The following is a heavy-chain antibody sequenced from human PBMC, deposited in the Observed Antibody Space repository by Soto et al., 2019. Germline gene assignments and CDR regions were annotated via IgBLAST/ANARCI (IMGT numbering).Heavy chain of an antibody. CDR3: AKESMVRGVKDPFDH. Sequence: GGSLRLSCAASEFVFSSYAMSWVRQAPGKGLEWVSAISGSGGSTYYADSVKGRFTISRDNSKNTLDLQMNSLRAEDTAVYYCAKESMVRGVKDPFDHWGPGTLVTVSS. D-gene: IGHD3-10*01. CDR1: EFVFSSYA. J-gene: IGHJ4*02. V-gene: IGHV3-23*01. CDR2: ISGSGGST.